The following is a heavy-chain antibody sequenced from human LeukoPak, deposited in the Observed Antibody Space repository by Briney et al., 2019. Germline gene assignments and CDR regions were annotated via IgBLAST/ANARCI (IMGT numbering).Heavy chain of an antibody. Sequence: GGSRRLSCAASGFTFNDYWMTWVRQAPGKGLEWVANIKQDGSEKYYVDSVKGRFTISRDNAKNSLYLQMNSLRAEDTAVYYCARGGATTFGLWGNAFDIWGQGTMVTVSS. CDR2: IKQDGSEK. J-gene: IGHJ3*02. CDR1: GFTFNDYW. V-gene: IGHV3-7*01. D-gene: IGHD3-3*01. CDR3: ARGGATTFGLWGNAFDI.